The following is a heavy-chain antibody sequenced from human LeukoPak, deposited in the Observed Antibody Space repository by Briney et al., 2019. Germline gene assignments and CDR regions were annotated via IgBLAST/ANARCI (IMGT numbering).Heavy chain of an antibody. CDR2: ISSSGSTI. D-gene: IGHD3-3*01. CDR1: GFTFSDYY. J-gene: IGHJ4*02. CDR3: ARDPYYDFWSGYFNY. Sequence: PGGSLRLSCAASGFTFSDYYMSWIRQAPGKGLEWVSYISSSGSTIYYADSVKGRFTISRDNAKNSLYLQMNSLRAEDTAVYYCARDPYYDFWSGYFNYWGQGTLVTVSP. V-gene: IGHV3-11*04.